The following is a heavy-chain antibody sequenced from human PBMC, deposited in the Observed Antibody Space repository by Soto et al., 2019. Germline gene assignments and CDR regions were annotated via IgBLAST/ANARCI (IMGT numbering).Heavy chain of an antibody. CDR3: ARLYGDLYYFDN. D-gene: IGHD4-17*01. J-gene: IGHJ4*02. V-gene: IGHV5-51*01. CDR1: GYSFTTYW. Sequence: GESLKISCKGSGYSFTTYWIAWVRQMPGKGLEYMGSIYPGDSDTRYSPSFQGQVSISADKSINTAYLHWSSLKAPDTAMYYCARLYGDLYYFDNWSQGNLVTVSS. CDR2: IYPGDSDT.